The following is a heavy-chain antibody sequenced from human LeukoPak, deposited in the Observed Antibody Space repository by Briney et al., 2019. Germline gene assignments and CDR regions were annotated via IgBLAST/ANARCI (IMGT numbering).Heavy chain of an antibody. CDR3: AKVTNGTFNP. CDR2: IYYSGST. Sequence: SETLSLTCTVSGGSISSSSYYWGWIRQPPGKGLEWIGSIYYSGSTYYNPSLRRRVTISVDTSKNQFSLRLNSVTAADTAVYYCAKVTNGTFNPWGQGTRVTVSS. V-gene: IGHV4-39*07. D-gene: IGHD1-1*01. CDR1: GGSISSSSYY. J-gene: IGHJ3*01.